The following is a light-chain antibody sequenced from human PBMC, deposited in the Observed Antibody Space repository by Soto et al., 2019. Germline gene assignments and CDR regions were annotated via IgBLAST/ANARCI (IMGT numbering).Light chain of an antibody. V-gene: IGKV1-5*01. Sequence: DIQMTQSPSSLSASIGDRVTITCRAGRGTNYWLAWYQQKAGRAPKLLIYGASTLASGVPSRFSGSGSGTEFTLTISSLQPDDSATYFCQRYNDKFGQGTKVDIK. CDR2: GAS. CDR3: QRYNDK. CDR1: RGTNYW. J-gene: IGKJ1*01.